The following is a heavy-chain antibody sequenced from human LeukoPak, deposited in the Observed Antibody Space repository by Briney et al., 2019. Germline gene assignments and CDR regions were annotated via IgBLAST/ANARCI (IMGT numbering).Heavy chain of an antibody. CDR2: ISWNSGNI. J-gene: IGHJ4*02. CDR3: AKDKSSGWQYSFDC. Sequence: GGSLRLSCVASNFTFDDHAMHWVRHAPGKGLEWISGISWNSGNIDYADSVKGRFTISRDDAKNSLFLQMNSLRPEDTALYYCAKDKSSGWQYSFDCWGQGTQVSVSA. D-gene: IGHD6-19*01. CDR1: NFTFDDHA. V-gene: IGHV3-9*01.